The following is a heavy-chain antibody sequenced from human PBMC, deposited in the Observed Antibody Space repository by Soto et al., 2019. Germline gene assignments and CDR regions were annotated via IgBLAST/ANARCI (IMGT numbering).Heavy chain of an antibody. CDR3: ARGWDHYDSSGLLTWFAP. V-gene: IGHV1-69*01. CDR1: GGTFTDLG. D-gene: IGHD3-22*01. Sequence: QVQLVQSGAEVKKPGSSVKVSCKSSGGTFTDLGLHWVRQAPGQGLDWMGGIIPIFGTPNYAQKFQGRVIITAYEFTSTAHMELSSLRSEDTAVYYCARGWDHYDSSGLLTWFAPWGQGTLVTVSS. CDR2: IIPIFGTP. J-gene: IGHJ5*02.